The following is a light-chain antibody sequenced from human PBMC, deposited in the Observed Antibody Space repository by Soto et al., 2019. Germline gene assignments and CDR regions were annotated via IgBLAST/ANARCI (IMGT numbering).Light chain of an antibody. CDR1: QSISSY. Sequence: SWLPGDRVTITCRASQSISSYLAWYQQKPGQAPRLLIYGASSRATGIPDRFSGSGSGTDFTLTISRLEPEDFAVYYCQQYGSSPRTFGQGTKVDIK. J-gene: IGKJ1*01. V-gene: IGKV3-20*01. CDR3: QQYGSSPRT. CDR2: GAS.